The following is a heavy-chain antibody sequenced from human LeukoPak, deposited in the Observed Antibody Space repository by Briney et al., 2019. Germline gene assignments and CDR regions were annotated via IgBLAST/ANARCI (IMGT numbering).Heavy chain of an antibody. Sequence: GGSLRLSCAASGFTFGTYASHWVRQAPRKGLEWVAVISDDGSTKYYAESVKGRFTISRDNSKNTLYLQMNSLRAEDTAVYYCARARYSSGWIYYMDVWGKGTMVTVSS. CDR1: GFTFGTYA. V-gene: IGHV3-30*01. D-gene: IGHD6-19*01. CDR3: ARARYSSGWIYYMDV. J-gene: IGHJ6*03. CDR2: ISDDGSTK.